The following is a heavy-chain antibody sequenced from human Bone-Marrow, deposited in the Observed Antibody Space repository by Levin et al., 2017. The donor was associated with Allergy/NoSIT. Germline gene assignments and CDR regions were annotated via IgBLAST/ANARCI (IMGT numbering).Heavy chain of an antibody. Sequence: GESLKISCAASGFTFSSYAMSWVRQAPGKGLEWVSAISGSGGSTYYADSVKGRFTISRDNSKNTLYLQMNSPRAEDTAVYYCAKGAQETIFGVIDYWGQGTLVTVSS. D-gene: IGHD3-3*01. V-gene: IGHV3-23*01. J-gene: IGHJ4*02. CDR3: AKGAQETIFGVIDY. CDR2: ISGSGGST. CDR1: GFTFSSYA.